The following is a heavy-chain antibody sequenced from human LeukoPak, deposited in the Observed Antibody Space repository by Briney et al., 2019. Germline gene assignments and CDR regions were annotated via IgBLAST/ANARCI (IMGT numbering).Heavy chain of an antibody. CDR3: ARGYYYDSSFFDY. V-gene: IGHV1-8*01. Sequence: VASVKVSCKASGYTFTSYDINWVRPATGHRLDSLRWMNPNSGNTGYAQKFQGRVTMTRNTSISTAYMELSSLRSEDTAVYYCARGYYYDSSFFDYWGQGTLVTVSS. D-gene: IGHD3-22*01. CDR1: GYTFTSYD. CDR2: MNPNSGNT. J-gene: IGHJ4*02.